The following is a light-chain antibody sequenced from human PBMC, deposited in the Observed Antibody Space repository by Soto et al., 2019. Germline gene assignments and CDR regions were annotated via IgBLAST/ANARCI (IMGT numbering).Light chain of an antibody. CDR2: DAS. CDR1: QTISSW. J-gene: IGKJ5*01. Sequence: IPITQSPSTLSASVGDRVTITCRASQTISSWLAWYHQKPGTAPTLLIYDASTLERGVPSRFRGTGSGTEFTISIDSLQPDDFETYYCQQYHTSSITFGQGTRLEI. CDR3: QQYHTSSIT. V-gene: IGKV1-5*01.